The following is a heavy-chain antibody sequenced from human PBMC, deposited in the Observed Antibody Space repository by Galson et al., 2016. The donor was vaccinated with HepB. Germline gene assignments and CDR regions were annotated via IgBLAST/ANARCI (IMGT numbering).Heavy chain of an antibody. D-gene: IGHD2-15*01. Sequence: KVSCKASRXTFTTYFLHWVRXAPGQGLEXXXLINPSAXXXTYAQNFQXXXXXXRDTSTSTVYMELSSLXSEEXAVYFXERIINIGVACSGGSCCSTGPFDXWGQGTLVTVSS. CDR3: ERIINIGVACSGGSCCSTGPFDX. V-gene: IGHV1-46*01. CDR2: INPSAXXX. CDR1: RXTFTTYF. J-gene: IGHJ4*02.